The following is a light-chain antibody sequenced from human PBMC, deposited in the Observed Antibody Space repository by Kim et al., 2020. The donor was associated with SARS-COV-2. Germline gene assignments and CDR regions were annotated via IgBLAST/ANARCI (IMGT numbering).Light chain of an antibody. CDR1: SSDIGSYYY. Sequence: QSALTQPRSVSGSPGQSVTISCTGTSSDIGSYYYVSWYQQHPGKAPRAITFDVDKRPSGVPDRFSGSKSGNTASLTISGLQTDDEAEYYCCSYGGDYFFVFGTGTKVTVL. V-gene: IGLV2-11*01. CDR3: CSYGGDYFFV. J-gene: IGLJ1*01. CDR2: DVD.